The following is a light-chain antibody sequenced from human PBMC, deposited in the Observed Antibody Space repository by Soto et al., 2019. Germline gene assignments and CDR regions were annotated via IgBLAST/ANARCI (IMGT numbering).Light chain of an antibody. V-gene: IGKV1-39*01. CDR1: QSISNY. CDR2: AAS. CDR3: QQTYSTPCT. Sequence: DIQMTQSPSSLSASVGDRVTITCRATQSISNYLNWYQQKPGKAPKVLISAASSLQSGVPSRFSGRRSGTDFTLAISRLPPEDCATYYSQQTYSTPCTFGQGTKLEVK. J-gene: IGKJ2*02.